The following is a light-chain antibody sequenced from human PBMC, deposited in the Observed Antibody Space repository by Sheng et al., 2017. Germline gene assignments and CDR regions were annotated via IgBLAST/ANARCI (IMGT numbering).Light chain of an antibody. CDR2: KAS. CDR3: QQYNTYFLT. V-gene: IGKV1-5*03. J-gene: IGKJ3*01. CDR1: QNIGNW. Sequence: DIQMTQSPSTLSASVGDRVTITCRASQNIGNWLAWYQQKPGKAPNLLIYKASSLESGVPSRFSGSGSGTEFTLTISSLQPDDFAIYFCQQYNTYFLTFGPGTKVDIK.